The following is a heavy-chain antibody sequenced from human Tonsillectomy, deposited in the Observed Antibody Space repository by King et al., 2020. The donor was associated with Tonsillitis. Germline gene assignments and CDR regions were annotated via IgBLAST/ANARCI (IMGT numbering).Heavy chain of an antibody. CDR3: ARGDRRAAGHLYDYYGLDV. CDR1: GFTFTAYW. D-gene: IGHD6-13*01. CDR2: INQDGTEK. J-gene: IGHJ6*02. V-gene: IGHV3-7*03. Sequence: VQLVESGGGLVQPGGSLRLSCAASGFTFTAYWMSWVRQAPGKGLEWVANINQDGTEKYSVESVKGRFTISRDNAKNSLSLQMDSLRAEDTAVYYCARGDRRAAGHLYDYYGLDVWGQGTTVTVSS.